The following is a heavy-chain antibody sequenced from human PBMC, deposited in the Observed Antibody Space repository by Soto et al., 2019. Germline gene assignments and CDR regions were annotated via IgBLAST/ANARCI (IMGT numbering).Heavy chain of an antibody. CDR1: GYTFTSYG. D-gene: IGHD2-2*01. Sequence: ASVKVSCKASGYTFTSYGISWVRQAPGQGLEWMGWISAYNGNTNYAQKLQGRVTMTTDTSTSTAYMELRSLRSDDTAVYYCASDPSLGYCSSTSCYGAGGYGMDVWGQGTTVTVS. V-gene: IGHV1-18*04. CDR3: ASDPSLGYCSSTSCYGAGGYGMDV. J-gene: IGHJ6*02. CDR2: ISAYNGNT.